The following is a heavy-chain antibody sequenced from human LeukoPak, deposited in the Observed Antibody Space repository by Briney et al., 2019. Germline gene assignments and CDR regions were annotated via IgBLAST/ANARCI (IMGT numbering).Heavy chain of an antibody. V-gene: IGHV3-23*01. Sequence: GGSLRLSCAASGFTFSSYAMSWVRQAPGKGLDWVSTIGGTGSNTYYTDSVKGRFTISRDNSKNTLYLQINGLRADDTAVYYCAKSMSTVTTSPFWGQGTLVTVSS. CDR3: AKSMSTVTTSPF. CDR2: IGGTGSNT. D-gene: IGHD4-17*01. J-gene: IGHJ4*02. CDR1: GFTFSSYA.